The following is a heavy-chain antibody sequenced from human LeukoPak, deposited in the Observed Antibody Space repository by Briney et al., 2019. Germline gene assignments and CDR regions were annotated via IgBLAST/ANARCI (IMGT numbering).Heavy chain of an antibody. D-gene: IGHD3-3*01. J-gene: IGHJ6*03. CDR1: GYTFTSYA. CDR3: ARDIVTVGDFWSGYLRYYYMDV. V-gene: IGHV1-3*01. CDR2: INAGNGNT. Sequence: ASVKVSCKASGYTFTSYAMHWVRQAPGQRLEWMGWINAGNGNTKYSQKFQGRVTITRDTSASTAYMELSSLRSEDTAVYYCARDIVTVGDFWSGYLRYYYMDVWGKGTTVTVSS.